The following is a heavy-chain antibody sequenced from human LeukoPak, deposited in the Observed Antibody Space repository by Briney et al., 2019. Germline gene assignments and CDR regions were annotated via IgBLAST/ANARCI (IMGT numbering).Heavy chain of an antibody. Sequence: GGSLRLSCAASGFTFSSTSMSWVRQAPGKGLEWVSYISSSSSYTNYADSVKGRFTISRDNAKNSLYLQMNSLRAEDTAVYYCARDEGVAAAGVNWFDPWGQGTLVTVSS. CDR1: GFTFSSTS. D-gene: IGHD6-13*01. CDR3: ARDEGVAAAGVNWFDP. V-gene: IGHV3-11*06. J-gene: IGHJ5*02. CDR2: ISSSSSYT.